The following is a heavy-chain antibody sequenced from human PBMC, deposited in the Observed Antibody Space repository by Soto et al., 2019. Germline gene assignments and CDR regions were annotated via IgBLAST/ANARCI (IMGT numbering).Heavy chain of an antibody. Sequence: SETLSLTCTVSGGSISSRSAYLGWIRQPPGKGLEWIGTLYSGSTYSNPSLKSRVTISRDNSKNTLYLQMNSLRAEDTAVYYCAGYDFWSGSPDYWGQGTLVTVSS. D-gene: IGHD3-3*01. CDR3: AGYDFWSGSPDY. CDR2: LYSGST. J-gene: IGHJ4*02. CDR1: GGSISSRSAY. V-gene: IGHV4-39*07.